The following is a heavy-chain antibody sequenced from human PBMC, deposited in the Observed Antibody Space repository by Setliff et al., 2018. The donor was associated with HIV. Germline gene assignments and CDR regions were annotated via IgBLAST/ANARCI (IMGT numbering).Heavy chain of an antibody. CDR1: GYSFINYG. Sequence: ASVKVSCKASGYSFINYGISWVRQAPGQGLEWMGWISAYNGNTDYAPRLLGRVTMTTDTSTSTAYMELRSLSSDDTAVYYCARARLQGIVTAVGPRDNCLDPWGQGTRVTVYS. CDR2: ISAYNGNT. V-gene: IGHV1-18*01. D-gene: IGHD1-26*01. J-gene: IGHJ5*02. CDR3: ARARLQGIVTAVGPRDNCLDP.